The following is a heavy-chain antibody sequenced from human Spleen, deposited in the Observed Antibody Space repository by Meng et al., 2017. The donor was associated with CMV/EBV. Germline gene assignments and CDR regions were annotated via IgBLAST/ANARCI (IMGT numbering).Heavy chain of an antibody. CDR2: INPSGGST. V-gene: IGHV1-46*01. CDR3: ARVTGDLVDFDY. J-gene: IGHJ4*02. D-gene: IGHD7-27*01. CDR1: GGTFSSYA. Sequence: CKASGGTFSSYAISWVRQAPGQGLEWMGIINPSGGSTSYAQKFQGRVTMTRDTSTSTVYMELSSLRSEDTAVYYCARVTGDLVDFDYWGQGTLVTVSS.